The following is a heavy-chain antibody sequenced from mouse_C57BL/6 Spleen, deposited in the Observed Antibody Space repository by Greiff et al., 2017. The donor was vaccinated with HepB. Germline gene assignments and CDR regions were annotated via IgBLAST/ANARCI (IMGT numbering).Heavy chain of an antibody. CDR3: AREGGGYYVFDY. CDR2: INPRSGNT. Sequence: VQLQQSGAELARPGASVKLSCKASGYTFTSYGISWVKQRTGQGLEWIGEINPRSGNTYYNEKVKGKATLTEDKSSSTVYMELRSLTSEDSAVYFCAREGGGYYVFDYWGQGTTLTVSS. J-gene: IGHJ2*01. D-gene: IGHD2-3*01. CDR1: GYTFTSYG. V-gene: IGHV1-81*01.